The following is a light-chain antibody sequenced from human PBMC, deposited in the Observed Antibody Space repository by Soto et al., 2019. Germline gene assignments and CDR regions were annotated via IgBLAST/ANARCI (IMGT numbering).Light chain of an antibody. CDR3: SSFSSSSTFYV. CDR1: SSDVGGHNY. Sequence: QSALTQPASVSGSRGQSITISCTGTSSDVGGHNYVSWFQQHPGKAPKLMISDVSNRPSGVSNRFYGSKSGNTASLTISGLQTEDEADYYCSSFSSSSTFYVFGTGTKLTVL. CDR2: DVS. V-gene: IGLV2-14*03. J-gene: IGLJ1*01.